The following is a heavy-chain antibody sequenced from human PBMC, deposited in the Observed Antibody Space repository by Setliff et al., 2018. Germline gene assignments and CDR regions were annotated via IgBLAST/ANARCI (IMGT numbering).Heavy chain of an antibody. V-gene: IGHV3-30*07. CDR2: ISYDGSNQ. D-gene: IGHD3-22*01. Sequence: GGSLRLSCAASGFTFGCHAMHWVRQAPGKGLEWVAVISYDGSNQYYADSVKGRFTISRDNARNSLYLQMNSLRAEDTAVYYCARDRISRYYDSGAHAFDIWGQGTMVTVSS. CDR3: ARDRISRYYDSGAHAFDI. CDR1: GFTFGCHA. J-gene: IGHJ3*02.